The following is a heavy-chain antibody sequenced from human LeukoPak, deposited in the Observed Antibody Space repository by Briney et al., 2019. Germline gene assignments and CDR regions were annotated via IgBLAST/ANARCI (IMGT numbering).Heavy chain of an antibody. Sequence: GGSLRLSCAASGFTFSSYAMHWVRQAPGKGLEWVAVISYDGSNKYYADSVKGRFTISRDNSKNTLYLQMNSLRAEDTAVYYCARVEVNFDWLLNFDYWGQGTLVTVSS. CDR1: GFTFSSYA. V-gene: IGHV3-30*04. CDR2: ISYDGSNK. J-gene: IGHJ4*02. D-gene: IGHD3-9*01. CDR3: ARVEVNFDWLLNFDY.